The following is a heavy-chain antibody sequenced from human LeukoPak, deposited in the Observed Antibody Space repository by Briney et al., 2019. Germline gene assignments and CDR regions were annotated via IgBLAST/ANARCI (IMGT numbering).Heavy chain of an antibody. J-gene: IGHJ4*02. Sequence: SETLSLTCTVSGGSISSYYWSWIRQPPGKGLEWIGYIYYSGCTNYNPSLKSRVTISVDTSKNQVSLKLSSVTAADTAVYYCARLDTALSSIQIWGQGTLVTVSS. D-gene: IGHD5-18*01. CDR3: ARLDTALSSIQI. V-gene: IGHV4-59*01. CDR1: GGSISSYY. CDR2: IYYSGCT.